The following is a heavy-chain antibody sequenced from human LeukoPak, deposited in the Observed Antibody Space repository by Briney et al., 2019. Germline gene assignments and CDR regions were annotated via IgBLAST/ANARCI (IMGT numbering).Heavy chain of an antibody. Sequence: GGSLRLSCAASGFTFSSYAMSWVRQAPGKGLEWVSVIYSGGSTYYADSVKGRFTISRDNSKNTLYPQMNSLRAEDTAVYYCARIDYGEDYWGQGTLVTVSS. D-gene: IGHD4-17*01. J-gene: IGHJ4*02. V-gene: IGHV3-66*01. CDR1: GFTFSSYA. CDR2: IYSGGST. CDR3: ARIDYGEDY.